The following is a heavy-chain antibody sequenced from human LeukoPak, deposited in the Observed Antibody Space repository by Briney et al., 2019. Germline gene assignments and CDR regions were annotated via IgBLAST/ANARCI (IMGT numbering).Heavy chain of an antibody. D-gene: IGHD3-16*01. Sequence: PSETLSLTCTVSGGSISSYSWSWIRQPAGKGLGWIGRIFTSGTTNYNPSLKSRVSMSIDTSKNQLCLKLSSVTAADTAVFFCARGGSGSGGASYYYGLDVWGQGTTVTVSS. V-gene: IGHV4-4*07. J-gene: IGHJ6*02. CDR1: GGSISSYS. CDR2: IFTSGTT. CDR3: ARGGSGSGGASYYYGLDV.